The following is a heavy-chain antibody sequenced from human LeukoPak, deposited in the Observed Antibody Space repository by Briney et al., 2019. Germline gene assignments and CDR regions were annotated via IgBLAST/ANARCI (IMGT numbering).Heavy chain of an antibody. J-gene: IGHJ5*02. CDR3: ARASFWESPINWFAP. CDR2: INPKNGGS. V-gene: IGHV1-2*02. Sequence: ASVTVSCKASGYTFTGHYIHWVRQAPGQGLEWVGWINPKNGGSNYAQTFQGRVTMTRDRSISTAYMELNRLTSDDTAVYYCARASFWESPINWFAPWGQGTLVTVSS. CDR1: GYTFTGHY. D-gene: IGHD3-16*01.